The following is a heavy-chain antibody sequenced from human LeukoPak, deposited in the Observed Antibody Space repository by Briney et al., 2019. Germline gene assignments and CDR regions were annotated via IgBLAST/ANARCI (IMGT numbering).Heavy chain of an antibody. CDR1: GYSFTSYW. V-gene: IGHV5-51*01. CDR3: ARHSFYCSSTSCSSPFDH. D-gene: IGHD2-2*01. CDR2: IYPGDSDT. J-gene: IGHJ4*02. Sequence: GESLKISCKGSGYSFTSYWIGWVRQMPGKGLEWMGIIYPGDSDTRYSPSFQGQVTISADKSISTAYLQWSSLKASDTAMYYCARHSFYCSSTSCSSPFDHWGQGTLVTVSS.